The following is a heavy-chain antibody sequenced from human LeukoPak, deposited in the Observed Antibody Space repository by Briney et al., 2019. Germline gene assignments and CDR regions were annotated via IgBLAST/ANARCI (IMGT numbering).Heavy chain of an antibody. CDR2: IYYSGST. V-gene: IGHV4-59*08. D-gene: IGHD3-10*01. J-gene: IGHJ4*02. Sequence: SETLSLTCTVSGGSISSYYWSWIRQPPGKALEWIGYIYYSGSTNYNPSLKSRVTISVDTSKNQFSLKLSSVTAADTAVYYCARQVYGSGSYCFDYWGQGTLVTVSS. CDR1: GGSISSYY. CDR3: ARQVYGSGSYCFDY.